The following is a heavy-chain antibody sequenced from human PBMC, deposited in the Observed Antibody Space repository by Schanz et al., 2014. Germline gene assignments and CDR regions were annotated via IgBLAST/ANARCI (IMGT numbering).Heavy chain of an antibody. J-gene: IGHJ4*02. Sequence: EVQLLESGGGLVEPGGSLRLSCAASGFSFSSYAMGWVRQARGKGLEWVAAMNESHSTIYYADSVRGRFTISRDNAENTLFLQMNSLRDEDTAVYYCARKVVATIGGYYDNWGQGTLVIVS. V-gene: IGHV3-23*01. CDR2: MNESHSTI. CDR3: ARKVVATIGGYYDN. CDR1: GFSFSSYA. D-gene: IGHD5-12*01.